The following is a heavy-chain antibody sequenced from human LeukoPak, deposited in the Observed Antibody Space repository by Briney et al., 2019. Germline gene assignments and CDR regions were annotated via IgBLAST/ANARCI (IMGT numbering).Heavy chain of an antibody. D-gene: IGHD4-23*01. J-gene: IGHJ4*02. Sequence: SETLSLTCTVSGGSISSYYWSWIRQPPGKGLEWIGYIYYSGSTNYNPSLKSRVTISVDTSKNQFSLRLRSVTAADTAVYYCARADYGGNSGFLGLFDSWGQGTLVTVSS. V-gene: IGHV4-59*01. CDR2: IYYSGST. CDR3: ARADYGGNSGFLGLFDS. CDR1: GGSISSYY.